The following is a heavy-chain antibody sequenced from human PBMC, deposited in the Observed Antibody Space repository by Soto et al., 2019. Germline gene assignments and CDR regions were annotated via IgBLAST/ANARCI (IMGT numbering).Heavy chain of an antibody. CDR3: ARSPGVGVRGAY. J-gene: IGHJ4*02. CDR1: GFTFSAYN. Sequence: GGSLRLSCAGSGFTFSAYNINWVRQAPGKGLEWVSSISAGSLFIYQPDSMKGRFTISRDDARNSVYLQTNSLTAEDTAVYYCARSPGVGVRGAYWGQGTLVTVPS. V-gene: IGHV3-21*01. CDR2: ISAGSLFI. D-gene: IGHD3-16*01.